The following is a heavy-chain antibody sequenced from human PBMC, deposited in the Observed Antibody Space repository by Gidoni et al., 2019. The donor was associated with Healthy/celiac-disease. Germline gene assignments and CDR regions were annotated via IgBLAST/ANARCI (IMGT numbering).Heavy chain of an antibody. D-gene: IGHD6-25*01. J-gene: IGHJ5*02. CDR1: RFPFSSYA. CDR3: AKDAGGYAAPNWFDP. CDR2: ISGSGGST. V-gene: IGHV3-23*01. Sequence: EVQLLESGGGLVQPGGSLRLSCSASRFPFSSYAMSWVRQAPGKGLEWVSAISGSGGSTYYADSVKGRFTISRDNSKNTLYLQMNSLRAEDTAVYYCAKDAGGYAAPNWFDPWGQGTLVTVSS.